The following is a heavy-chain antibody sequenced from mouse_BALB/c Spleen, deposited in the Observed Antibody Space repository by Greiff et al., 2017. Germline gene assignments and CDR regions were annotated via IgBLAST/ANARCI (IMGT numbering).Heavy chain of an antibody. Sequence: EVQVVESGPGLVKPSQSLSLTCSVTGYSITSGYYWNWIRQFPGNKLEWMGYISYDGSNNYNPSLKNRISITRDTSKNQFFLKLNSVTTEDTATYYCAHSPLYFDYWGQGTTLTVSS. V-gene: IGHV3-6*02. CDR1: GYSITSGYY. CDR3: AHSPLYFDY. CDR2: ISYDGSN. J-gene: IGHJ2*01.